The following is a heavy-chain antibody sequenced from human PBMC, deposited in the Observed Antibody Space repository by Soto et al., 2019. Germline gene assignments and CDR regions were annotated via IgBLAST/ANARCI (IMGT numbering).Heavy chain of an antibody. CDR2: ISGGGANT. CDR3: AILSVDTPIVDFDC. Sequence: EVQLLESGGGLVQPGGSLTLSCVASGFTFNSYGMSWVRQAAGKGLEWVSSISGGGANTYSADSVKGRFTISRDNSKNTLYLQMNSLRAEDTAVYHCAILSVDTPIVDFDCWGQGSLVTVSS. CDR1: GFTFNSYG. V-gene: IGHV3-23*01. D-gene: IGHD5-18*01. J-gene: IGHJ4*02.